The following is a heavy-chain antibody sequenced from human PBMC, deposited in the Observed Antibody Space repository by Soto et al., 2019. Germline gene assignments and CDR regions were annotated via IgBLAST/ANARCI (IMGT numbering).Heavy chain of an antibody. CDR1: GFSFSSYG. CDR2: ILDNGSDK. J-gene: IGHJ4*02. Sequence: QVQLVESGGGVVQPGRSLRLSCAASGFSFSSYGMHWVRQAPGKGLEWVAVILDNGSDKDYTDAVKGRFTISRDNSKYTLYLEMNSLRAEDTAVYYCARDDDYGDNRLDYWGQGTLVTVSS. D-gene: IGHD4-17*01. CDR3: ARDDDYGDNRLDY. V-gene: IGHV3-33*01.